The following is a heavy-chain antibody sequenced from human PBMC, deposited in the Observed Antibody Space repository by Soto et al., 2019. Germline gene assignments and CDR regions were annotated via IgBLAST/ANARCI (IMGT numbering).Heavy chain of an antibody. V-gene: IGHV4-34*01. J-gene: IGHJ6*02. CDR1: GGSFSGYY. CDR3: ARVSGYYYGSGSYYPYYYYGMDV. Sequence: SEILSLTCAVYGGSFSGYYWSWIRQPPGKGLEWIGEINHSGSTNYNPSLKSRVTISVDTSKNQFSLKLSSVTAADTAVYYCARVSGYYYGSGSYYPYYYYGMDVWGQGTTVTVS. D-gene: IGHD3-10*01. CDR2: INHSGST.